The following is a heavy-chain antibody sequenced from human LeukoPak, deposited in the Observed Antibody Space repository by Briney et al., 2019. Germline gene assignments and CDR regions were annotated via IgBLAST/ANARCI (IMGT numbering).Heavy chain of an antibody. Sequence: GGSLRLSCAASGFTFSSYAMSWVRQAPGKGLEWVSAISGSGGSTYYADSVKGRFTISGDNSKNTLYLQMNSLRAEDTAVYYCANASGPIAAAGALYNWFDPWGQGTLVTVSS. CDR2: ISGSGGST. J-gene: IGHJ5*02. D-gene: IGHD6-13*01. CDR3: ANASGPIAAAGALYNWFDP. V-gene: IGHV3-23*01. CDR1: GFTFSSYA.